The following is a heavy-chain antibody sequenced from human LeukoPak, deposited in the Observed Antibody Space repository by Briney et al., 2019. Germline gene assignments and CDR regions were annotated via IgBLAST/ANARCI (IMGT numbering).Heavy chain of an antibody. CDR1: GGSFSGYC. Sequence: SETLSLTCAVYGGSFSGYCWSWIRQPPGKGLEWIGEINHSGSTNYNPSLKSRVTISVDTSKNQFSLKLSSVTAADTAVYYCARGDCSSTSCYLDYWGQGTLVTVSS. D-gene: IGHD2-2*01. CDR2: INHSGST. J-gene: IGHJ4*02. CDR3: ARGDCSSTSCYLDY. V-gene: IGHV4-34*01.